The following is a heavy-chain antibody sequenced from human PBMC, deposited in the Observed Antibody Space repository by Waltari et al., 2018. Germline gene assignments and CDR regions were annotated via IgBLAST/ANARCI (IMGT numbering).Heavy chain of an antibody. J-gene: IGHJ4*02. Sequence: QVQLVESGGGVVQPGRSLRLSCAASGFTFSYYAMQWVRRAPGKGLEWVAVTSYDGSRNFYTGSVKGRFTISRVNSKNILYLEMSSLRVEDTAIYYCTRDLHTYTSFGTTFPHFWGLGAQVTVSS. V-gene: IGHV3-30*04. CDR1: GFTFSYYA. D-gene: IGHD4-4*01. CDR3: TRDLHTYTSFGTTFPHF. CDR2: TSYDGSRN.